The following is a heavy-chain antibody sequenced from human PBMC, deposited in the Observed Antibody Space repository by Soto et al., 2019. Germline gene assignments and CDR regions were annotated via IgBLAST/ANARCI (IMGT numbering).Heavy chain of an antibody. CDR1: GGTFSSYA. V-gene: IGHV1-69*13. D-gene: IGHD6-13*01. Sequence: SVKVSCKASGGTFSSYAISWVRQAPGQGLEWMGGIIPIFGTANYAQKFQGRVTITADESTSTAYMELSSLRSEDTAVYYCARDRGAAGNFDYWGQGTLVTVSS. J-gene: IGHJ4*02. CDR3: ARDRGAAGNFDY. CDR2: IIPIFGTA.